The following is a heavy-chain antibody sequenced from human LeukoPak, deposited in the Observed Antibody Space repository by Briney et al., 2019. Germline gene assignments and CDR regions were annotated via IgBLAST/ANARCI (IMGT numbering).Heavy chain of an antibody. V-gene: IGHV3-30-3*01. CDR3: ARGHYCDSSGYVQH. Sequence: GGSLRLSCAASGFTFSSYAMHWVRQAPGKGLEWVAVISYDGSNKYYADSVKGRFTISRDNSKNTLYLQMNSLRAEDTAVYYCARGHYCDSSGYVQHWGQGTLVTVSS. D-gene: IGHD3-22*01. CDR1: GFTFSSYA. CDR2: ISYDGSNK. J-gene: IGHJ1*01.